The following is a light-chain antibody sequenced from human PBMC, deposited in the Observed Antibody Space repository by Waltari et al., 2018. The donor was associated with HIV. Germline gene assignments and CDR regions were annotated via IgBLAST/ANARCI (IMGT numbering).Light chain of an antibody. CDR2: TDD. V-gene: IGLV1-44*01. Sequence: SELTQPPSVSGTPGQRVTISCSGGNSNIGRNTVTCYQHLPGAAPSVLIYTDDKRPWGVPVRCSGSKTGTAASLAISGLQSDDEAVYYCATWDDSLDHVFGTGTKVSVL. CDR1: NSNIGRNT. J-gene: IGLJ1*01. CDR3: ATWDDSLDHV.